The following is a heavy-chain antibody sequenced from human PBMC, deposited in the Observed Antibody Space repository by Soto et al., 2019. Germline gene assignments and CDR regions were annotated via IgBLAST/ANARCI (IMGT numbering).Heavy chain of an antibody. D-gene: IGHD3-3*01. CDR3: ARDRSLIFAVPPYGMDV. CDR1: GFTFSSHD. Sequence: EVQLVEAGGALVQPGDSLSLSCVVSGFTFSSHDMNWVRQAPGKGPEWVARISESGGSTSYADSVKGRFTISRDNARDSLYLHMDNLRAEDTAVYYCARDRSLIFAVPPYGMDVWGQGTTVTVSS. J-gene: IGHJ6*02. V-gene: IGHV3-48*03. CDR2: ISESGGST.